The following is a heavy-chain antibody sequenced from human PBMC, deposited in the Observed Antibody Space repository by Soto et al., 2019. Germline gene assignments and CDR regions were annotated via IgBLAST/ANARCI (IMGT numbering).Heavy chain of an antibody. D-gene: IGHD5-18*01. CDR1: GFTFSSYE. Sequence: GGSLRLSCAASGFTFSSYEMNWVRQAPGKGLEWVSYISSSGSTIYYADSVKGRFTISRDNAKNSLYLQMNSLRAEDTAVYYCARDHTMRELWSTPGYFDYWGQGTLVTVSS. J-gene: IGHJ4*02. V-gene: IGHV3-48*03. CDR2: ISSSGSTI. CDR3: ARDHTMRELWSTPGYFDY.